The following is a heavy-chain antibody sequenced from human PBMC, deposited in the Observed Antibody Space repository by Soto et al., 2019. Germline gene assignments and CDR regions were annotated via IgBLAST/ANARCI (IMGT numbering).Heavy chain of an antibody. CDR3: ARDKRDLRFLEWSYYFDY. CDR2: ISYDGSNK. J-gene: IGHJ4*02. Sequence: QVQLVESGGGVVQPGRSLRLSCAPSGFTFSNYAMHWVRQAPGKGLEWVAVISYDGSNKYKADSVKGRFTISRENSKNPRYLQMNSLGAEDTAVYYGARDKRDLRFLEWSYYFDYWGQGTLVTVSS. D-gene: IGHD3-3*01. CDR1: GFTFSNYA. V-gene: IGHV3-30-3*01.